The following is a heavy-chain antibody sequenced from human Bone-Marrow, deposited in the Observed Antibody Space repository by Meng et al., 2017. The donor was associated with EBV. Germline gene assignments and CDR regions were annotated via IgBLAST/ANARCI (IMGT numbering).Heavy chain of an antibody. CDR3: VRGYGGSYLGGDH. Sequence: SGFTSSGHTVACVRQDRGTGLVWVSRINSDGSSTSYADSVKGRFSISRDNAKNTLYLQMNSLTVDDTAIYYCVRGYGGSYLGGDHWGQGTLVTVSS. J-gene: IGHJ5*02. D-gene: IGHD1-26*01. CDR1: GFTSSGHT. CDR2: INSDGSST. V-gene: IGHV3-74*01.